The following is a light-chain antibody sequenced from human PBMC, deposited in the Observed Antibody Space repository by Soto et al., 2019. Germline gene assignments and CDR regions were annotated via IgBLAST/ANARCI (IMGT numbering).Light chain of an antibody. CDR1: QTVSSS. J-gene: IGKJ5*01. Sequence: EIVLTQSPPTLSLSPGERATLSCRASQTVSSSVAWYQQKPGQAPRLLIYDASTRATGVPARFSGSGSGTDFTLTISSLEPEYFSFYYCQQHSNWIRTFGQGTRLESK. CDR3: QQHSNWIRT. V-gene: IGKV3-11*01. CDR2: DAS.